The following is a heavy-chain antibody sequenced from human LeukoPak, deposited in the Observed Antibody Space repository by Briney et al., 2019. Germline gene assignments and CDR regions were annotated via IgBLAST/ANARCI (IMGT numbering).Heavy chain of an antibody. J-gene: IGHJ4*02. CDR3: ARELIAVAGTREPNFDY. V-gene: IGHV3-7*01. CDR2: IKQDGSEK. CDR1: GFTFSSYW. D-gene: IGHD6-19*01. Sequence: PGGSLRLSCAASGFTFSSYWMSWVRQAPGKGLEWVANIKQDGSEKYYVDSVKGRFTISRDNAKNSLYLQMNSLRAEDTAVYYCARELIAVAGTREPNFDYWGQGTLVTVSS.